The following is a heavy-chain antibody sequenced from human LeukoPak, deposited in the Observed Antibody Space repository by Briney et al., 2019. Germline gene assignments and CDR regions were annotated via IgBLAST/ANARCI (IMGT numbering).Heavy chain of an antibody. J-gene: IGHJ4*02. D-gene: IGHD2-15*01. CDR2: ISYDGCNK. CDR1: GFTFSSYA. Sequence: GGSLRLSCAASGFTFSSYAMHWVRQAPGKGLEWVAVISYDGCNKYYADSVKGRFTISRDNSKNTLYLQMNSLRAEDTAVYYCAKGTALLWPFFDYWGQGTLVTVSS. V-gene: IGHV3-30-3*01. CDR3: AKGTALLWPFFDY.